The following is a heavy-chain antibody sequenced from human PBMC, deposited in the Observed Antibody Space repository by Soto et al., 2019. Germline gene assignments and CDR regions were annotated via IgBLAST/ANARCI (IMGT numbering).Heavy chain of an antibody. Sequence: SETLSLTCAVYGGSFSGYYWSWIRQPPGKGLEWIGEINHSGSTNYNPSLKSRVTISVDTSKNQFSLKLSSVTAADTAVYYCARAVKNEGAGRGHIASGGRGTLVPVSS. J-gene: IGHJ4*02. CDR1: GGSFSGYY. V-gene: IGHV4-34*01. D-gene: IGHD2-21*01. CDR3: ARAVKNEGAGRGHIAS. CDR2: INHSGST.